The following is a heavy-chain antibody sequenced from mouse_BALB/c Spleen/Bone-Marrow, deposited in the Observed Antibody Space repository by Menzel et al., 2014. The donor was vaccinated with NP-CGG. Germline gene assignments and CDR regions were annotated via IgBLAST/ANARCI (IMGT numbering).Heavy chain of an antibody. D-gene: IGHD3-3*01. CDR1: GFNIKDTY. Sequence: EVKLMESGAELVKPGASVKLSCTASGFNIKDTYMHWVKQRPEQGLEWIGRIDPANGNTKYDPKFQGKATITADTSSNTAYLQLSSLTSEDTAVYYCAGDGAYWGQGTLVTASA. CDR3: AGDGAY. J-gene: IGHJ3*01. V-gene: IGHV14-3*02. CDR2: IDPANGNT.